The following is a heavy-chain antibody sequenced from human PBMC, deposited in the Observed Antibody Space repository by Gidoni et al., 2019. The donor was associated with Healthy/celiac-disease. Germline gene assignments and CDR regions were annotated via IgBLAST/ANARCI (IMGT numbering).Heavy chain of an antibody. D-gene: IGHD6-13*01. CDR3: ARPITVGYSSSWYEDYYYGMDV. CDR2: ISSSSSYI. J-gene: IGHJ6*02. V-gene: IGHV3-21*01. CDR1: GFTFSSYS. Sequence: EVQLVESGGGLVKPGGSLRLSCSASGFTFSSYSMHWVRQAPGKGLEWVSSISSSSSYIYYADAGKGRFTISRDNAKNSLYLQMNSLRADDTAVYYCARPITVGYSSSWYEDYYYGMDVWGQGTTVTVSS.